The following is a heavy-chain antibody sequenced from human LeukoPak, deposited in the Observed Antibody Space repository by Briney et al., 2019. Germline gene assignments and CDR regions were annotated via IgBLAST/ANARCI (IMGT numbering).Heavy chain of an antibody. J-gene: IGHJ4*02. Sequence: GGSLRLPCAASGFTFSSYAMSWVRQAPGKGLEWVSAISGSGGSTYYADSVKGRFTISRDNSKNTLYLQMDSLRAEDTAVYYCASQGTYYYDSSGYYPDYWGQGTLVTVSS. CDR3: ASQGTYYYDSSGYYPDY. V-gene: IGHV3-23*01. CDR2: ISGSGGST. D-gene: IGHD3-22*01. CDR1: GFTFSSYA.